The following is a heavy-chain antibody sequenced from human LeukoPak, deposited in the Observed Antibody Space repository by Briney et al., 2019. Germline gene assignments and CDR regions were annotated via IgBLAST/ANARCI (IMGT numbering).Heavy chain of an antibody. D-gene: IGHD4-23*01. CDR2: FYYTGST. J-gene: IGHJ4*02. CDR1: GGSISTYY. CDR3: ARGGNALDY. V-gene: IGHV4-59*01. Sequence: SQTLSLTCTVSGGSISTYYWSWIRQPPGKGLDWIGSFYYTGSTNYNPSLRSRVTISLDTSKNQISLRLSSVTAADTAVYYCARGGNALDYWGQGTLVTVSS.